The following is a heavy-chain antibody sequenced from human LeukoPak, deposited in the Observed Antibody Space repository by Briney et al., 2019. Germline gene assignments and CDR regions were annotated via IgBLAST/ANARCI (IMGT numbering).Heavy chain of an antibody. J-gene: IGHJ3*02. CDR3: ARGPSDAFDI. CDR1: GFTFSSCE. V-gene: IGHV3-48*03. Sequence: PGGSLRLSCAASGFTFSSCEMNWVRQAPGKGLEWVSYISSSGSTIYYADSVKGRFTISRDNAKNSLYLQMNSLRAEDTAVYYCARGPSDAFDIWGQGTMVTVSS. CDR2: ISSSGSTI.